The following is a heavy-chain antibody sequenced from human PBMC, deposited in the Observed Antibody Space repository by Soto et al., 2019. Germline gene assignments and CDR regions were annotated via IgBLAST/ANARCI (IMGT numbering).Heavy chain of an antibody. CDR3: ARESYYDSSGYSGDAFDI. CDR2: INPSGGST. CDR1: GYTFTNYC. D-gene: IGHD3-22*01. J-gene: IGHJ3*02. V-gene: IGHV1-46*01. Sequence: ASVKVSCKASGYTFTNYCMHWVRQAPGQGLEWMGIINPSGGSTSYAQKFQGRVTMTRDTSTSTVYMELSSLRSEDTAVYYCARESYYDSSGYSGDAFDIWGQGTMVTVSS.